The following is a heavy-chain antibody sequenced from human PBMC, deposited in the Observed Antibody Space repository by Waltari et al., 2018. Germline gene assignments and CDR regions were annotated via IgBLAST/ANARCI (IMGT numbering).Heavy chain of an antibody. J-gene: IGHJ5*02. D-gene: IGHD6-13*01. Sequence: QVQLVQSGAEVKKPGSSVKVSGQASGGTCSSDAIRWGRQAPGHGLEWMGGLIPIFGTANYAQKFQGRVTITADESTSTAYMELSSLRSEDTAVYYCARAGIAAAGTGWFDPWGQGTLVTVSS. CDR3: ARAGIAAAGTGWFDP. CDR2: LIPIFGTA. V-gene: IGHV1-69*01. CDR1: GGTCSSDA.